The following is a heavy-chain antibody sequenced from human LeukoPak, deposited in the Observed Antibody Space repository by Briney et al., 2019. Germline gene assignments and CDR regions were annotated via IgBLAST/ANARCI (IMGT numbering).Heavy chain of an antibody. D-gene: IGHD3-10*01. CDR3: ATSVPGFGESLNY. J-gene: IGHJ4*02. Sequence: GGSLRLSCAASGFSFSTYWMTWVRQAPGKGLEWVANIKDDGSEKKYVDSVKGRFTLSRDNAKNSLHLQINSLKAEDTAVYYCATSVPGFGESLNYWGQGTLVTVSS. CDR1: GFSFSTYW. V-gene: IGHV3-7*01. CDR2: IKDDGSEK.